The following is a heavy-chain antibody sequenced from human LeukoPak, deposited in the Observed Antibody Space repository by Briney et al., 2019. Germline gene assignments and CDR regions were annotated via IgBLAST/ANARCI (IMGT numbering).Heavy chain of an antibody. CDR2: ISGSGGST. V-gene: IGHV3-23*01. Sequence: GGSLRLSCAASGYTFSSYAMSWVRQAPGKGLEWVSAISGSGGSTYYADSVKGRFTISRDNSKNTLYLQMNSLRAEDTAVYYCAKDIRYCSSTSCHWGQGTLATVSS. D-gene: IGHD2-2*01. CDR3: AKDIRYCSSTSCH. J-gene: IGHJ4*02. CDR1: GYTFSSYA.